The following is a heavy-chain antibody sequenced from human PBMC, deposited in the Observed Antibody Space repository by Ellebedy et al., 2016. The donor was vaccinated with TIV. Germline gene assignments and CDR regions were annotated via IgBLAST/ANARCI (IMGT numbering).Heavy chain of an antibody. J-gene: IGHJ6*02. CDR3: ARQNKYYDILTGYSYGMDV. V-gene: IGHV4-39*01. CDR2: IYYSGST. CDR1: GVSVSSSNW. Sequence: SETLSLTXGVSGVSVSSSNWWSWIRQPPGKGLEWIGNIYYSGSTYYNPSLKSRVTISVDTSKNQFSLKLSSVTAADTAVYYCARQNKYYDILTGYSYGMDVWGQGTTVTVSS. D-gene: IGHD3-9*01.